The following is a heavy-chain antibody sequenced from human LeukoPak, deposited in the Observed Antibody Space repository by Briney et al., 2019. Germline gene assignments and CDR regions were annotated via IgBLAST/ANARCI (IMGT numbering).Heavy chain of an antibody. V-gene: IGHV3-7*03. Sequence: PGGSLRLSCAASGFTFSSYWMSWVRQAPGKGLEWVANIKQDGSEKYYVDSVKGRFTISRDNAKNSLYLQMNSLRAEDTAVYYCARGCAYDFWSGYYYYYYMDVWGKGTTVTVSS. CDR1: GFTFSSYW. CDR2: IKQDGSEK. D-gene: IGHD3-3*01. CDR3: ARGCAYDFWSGYYYYYYMDV. J-gene: IGHJ6*03.